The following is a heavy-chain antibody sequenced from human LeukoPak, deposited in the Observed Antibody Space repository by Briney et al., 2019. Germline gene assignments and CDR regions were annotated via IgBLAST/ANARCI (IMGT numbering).Heavy chain of an antibody. CDR1: GYTFTSYA. Sequence: ASVKVSCEASGYTFTSYAITWVRQALGQGLEWMGWISASKGNTNYAQKLQGRVTMTTDTSTTTAYMELRSLRSDDTAVYYCARVRLDNTMNFDYWGQGTLVTVSS. V-gene: IGHV1-18*01. J-gene: IGHJ4*02. CDR2: ISASKGNT. CDR3: ARVRLDNTMNFDY. D-gene: IGHD3-22*01.